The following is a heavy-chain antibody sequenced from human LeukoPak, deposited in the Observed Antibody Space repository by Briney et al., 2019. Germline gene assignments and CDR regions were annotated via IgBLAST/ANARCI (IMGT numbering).Heavy chain of an antibody. CDR2: VYHSGNT. Sequence: SETLSLTCNVSGDSITKDSYYWAWIRQPPGKGLEGIGSVYHSGNTYKNPSLKRRVFMSIDTSKNQFSLNLTSVTAADTAVYYCARDYSWGVAYFDYWGQGALVTVSS. CDR1: GDSITKDSYY. J-gene: IGHJ4*02. D-gene: IGHD3-16*01. CDR3: ARDYSWGVAYFDY. V-gene: IGHV4-39*07.